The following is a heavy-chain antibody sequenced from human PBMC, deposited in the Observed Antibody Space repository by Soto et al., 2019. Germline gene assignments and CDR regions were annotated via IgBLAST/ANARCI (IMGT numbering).Heavy chain of an antibody. V-gene: IGHV3-7*04. Sequence: EVQLVESGGGLVQPGGSLRLSCAASGFTFSTYWMTWVRQAPGKGLEWVANIKQDGSEYYYVGSVKGRFTISRDNAKNALYLQIHSLRAEDTAVYYCARGAFPTWGSYPLDYWGQGTLVTVSS. J-gene: IGHJ4*02. CDR3: ARGAFPTWGSYPLDY. D-gene: IGHD3-16*02. CDR2: IKQDGSEY. CDR1: GFTFSTYW.